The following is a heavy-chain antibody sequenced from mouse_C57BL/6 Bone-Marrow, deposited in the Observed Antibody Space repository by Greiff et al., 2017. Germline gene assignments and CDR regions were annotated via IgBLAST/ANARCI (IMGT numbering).Heavy chain of an antibody. Sequence: EVQLQQSGPELVKPGASVKISCKASGYTFTDYYMNWVKQSHGKSLEWIGDINPNNGGTSYNQKFKGKATLTVDKSSSTAYMELRSLTSEDSAVYYCARESTTVVSPLAMDYWGQGTSVTVSS. J-gene: IGHJ4*01. V-gene: IGHV1-26*01. CDR3: ARESTTVVSPLAMDY. D-gene: IGHD1-1*01. CDR2: INPNNGGT. CDR1: GYTFTDYY.